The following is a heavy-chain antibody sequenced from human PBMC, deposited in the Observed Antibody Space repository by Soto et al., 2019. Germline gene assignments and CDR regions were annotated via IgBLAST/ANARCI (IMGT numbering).Heavy chain of an antibody. V-gene: IGHV4-59*01. CDR3: ARVSPIFDYPGIAVAGTVDWFDP. Sequence: SETLSLTCTVSGGSISSYYWSWIRQPPGKGLEWIGYIYYSGSTNYNPSLKSRVTISVDTSKNQFSLKLSSVTAADTAVYYCARVSPIFDYPGIAVAGTVDWFDPWGQGTLVTVSS. CDR1: GGSISSYY. CDR2: IYYSGST. D-gene: IGHD6-19*01. J-gene: IGHJ5*02.